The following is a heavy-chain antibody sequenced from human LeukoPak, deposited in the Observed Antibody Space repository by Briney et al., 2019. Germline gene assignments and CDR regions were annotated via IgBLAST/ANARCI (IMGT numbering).Heavy chain of an antibody. CDR2: INQDESQK. V-gene: IGHV3-7*03. Sequence: PGGSLRLSCSASGFDSSNYWMSWVRQAPGKGLEWVANINQDESQKHYVDSVRGRFTISRDNSKNTLYLQMNSLRAEDTAVYYCAKLYSSEYDYWGQGTLVTVSS. J-gene: IGHJ4*02. D-gene: IGHD6-6*01. CDR1: GFDSSNYW. CDR3: AKLYSSEYDY.